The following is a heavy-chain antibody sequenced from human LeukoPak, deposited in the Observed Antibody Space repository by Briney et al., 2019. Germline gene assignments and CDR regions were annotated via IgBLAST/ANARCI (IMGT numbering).Heavy chain of an antibody. Sequence: GGSLRLSCAASGFTFRNYAMGWVRQAPGKGLEWVSVISAADGDNTYYADSVKGRFTISRDNSKNTLYLQMNSLRAEDTAVYYCARDPTSSTSCLDYWGQGTLVTVSS. CDR1: GFTFRNYA. J-gene: IGHJ4*02. CDR2: ISAADGDNT. CDR3: ARDPTSSTSCLDY. V-gene: IGHV3-23*01. D-gene: IGHD2-2*01.